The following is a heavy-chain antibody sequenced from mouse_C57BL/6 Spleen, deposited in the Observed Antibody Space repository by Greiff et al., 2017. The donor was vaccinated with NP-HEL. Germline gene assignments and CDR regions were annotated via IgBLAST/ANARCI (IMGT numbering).Heavy chain of an antibody. V-gene: IGHV1-15*01. D-gene: IGHD1-1*01. CDR3: TTTVVADWYFDV. CDR1: GYTFTDYE. CDR2: IDPETGGT. J-gene: IGHJ1*03. Sequence: QVQLQQSGAELVRPGASVTLSCKASGYTFTDYEMHWVKQTPVHGLEWIGAIDPETGGTAYNQKFKGKAILTADKSSSTAYMELRSLTSEDSAVYYCTTTVVADWYFDVWGTGTTVTVSS.